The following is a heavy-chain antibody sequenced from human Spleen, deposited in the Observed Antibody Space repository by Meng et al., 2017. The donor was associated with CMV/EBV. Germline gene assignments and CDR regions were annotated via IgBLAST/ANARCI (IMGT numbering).Heavy chain of an antibody. CDR2: IIPIFGTA. CDR3: ARSGFLRLYAFDI. CDR1: GGTFSSYA. Sequence: SVKVSCNASGGTFSSYAISWVRQAPGQGLEWMGGIIPIFGTANYAQKFQGRVTITTDESTSTAYMELNSLRSEDTAVYSCARSGFLRLYAFDIWGQGTMVTVSS. J-gene: IGHJ3*02. D-gene: IGHD3-10*01. V-gene: IGHV1-69*05.